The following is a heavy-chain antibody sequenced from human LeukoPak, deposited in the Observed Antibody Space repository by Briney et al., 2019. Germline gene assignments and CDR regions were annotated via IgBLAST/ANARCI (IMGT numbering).Heavy chain of an antibody. Sequence: PGGSLRLSCAASGFTFSSYGMHWVRQAPGKGLEWVAVIWYDGSNEYCADSVKGRFTISRDNSKNTLYLQMNSLRDEDTAVYSCARAQTLFWEFDGFDIWGRGTKVTVSS. CDR2: IWYDGSNE. D-gene: IGHD3-3*01. V-gene: IGHV3-33*01. CDR1: GFTFSSYG. CDR3: ARAQTLFWEFDGFDI. J-gene: IGHJ3*02.